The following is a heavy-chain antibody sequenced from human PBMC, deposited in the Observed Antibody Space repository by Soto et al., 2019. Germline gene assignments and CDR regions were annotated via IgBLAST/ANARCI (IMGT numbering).Heavy chain of an antibody. CDR1: GGTFSSYA. D-gene: IGHD5-18*01. CDR2: IIPIFGTA. Sequence: VKVSCKASGGTFSSYAISWVRQAPGQGLEWMGGIIPIFGTANYAQKFQGRVTITADESTSTAYMELSSLRSEDTAVYYCARELVDTAMVRAYYFDYWGQGTLVTVSS. J-gene: IGHJ4*02. V-gene: IGHV1-69*01. CDR3: ARELVDTAMVRAYYFDY.